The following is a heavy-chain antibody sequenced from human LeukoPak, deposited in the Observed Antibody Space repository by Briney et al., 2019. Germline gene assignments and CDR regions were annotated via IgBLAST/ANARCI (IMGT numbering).Heavy chain of an antibody. Sequence: SVKVSCKASGGTFSSYAISWVRQAPGQGLGWMGRIIPIFGTANYAQKFQGRVTITTDESTSTAYMELSSLRSEDTAVYYCASAHYSGYDYFDYWGQGTLVTVSS. CDR1: GGTFSSYA. J-gene: IGHJ4*02. CDR2: IIPIFGTA. CDR3: ASAHYSGYDYFDY. D-gene: IGHD5-12*01. V-gene: IGHV1-69*05.